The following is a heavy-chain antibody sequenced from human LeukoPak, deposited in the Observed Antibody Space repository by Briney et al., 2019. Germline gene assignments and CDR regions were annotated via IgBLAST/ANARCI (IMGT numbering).Heavy chain of an antibody. V-gene: IGHV3-23*01. CDR1: GFTFSSYA. J-gene: IGHJ4*02. D-gene: IGHD2-15*01. CDR3: ARDVLGYCSGGSCYDAYFDY. Sequence: GGSLRLSCAASGFTFSSYAMSWVRQAPGKGLEWVSAISGSGGSTYYADSVKGRFTISRDNAKNSLYLQMNSLRAEDTAVYYCARDVLGYCSGGSCYDAYFDYWGQGTLVTVSS. CDR2: ISGSGGST.